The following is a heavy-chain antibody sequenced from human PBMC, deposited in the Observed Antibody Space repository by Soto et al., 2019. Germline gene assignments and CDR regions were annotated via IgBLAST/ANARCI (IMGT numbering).Heavy chain of an antibody. CDR3: ARAPIDQSMIVVVPSFDP. J-gene: IGHJ5*02. D-gene: IGHD3-22*01. V-gene: IGHV4-61*01. CDR1: GGSVSSGSYY. CDR2: IYYSGST. Sequence: SETLSLTCTVSGGSVSSGSYYWSWIRQPPGKGLEWIGYIYYSGSTNYNPSLKSRVTISVDTSKNQFSLKLSSVTAADTAVYYCARAPIDQSMIVVVPSFDPWGQGTLVTVSS.